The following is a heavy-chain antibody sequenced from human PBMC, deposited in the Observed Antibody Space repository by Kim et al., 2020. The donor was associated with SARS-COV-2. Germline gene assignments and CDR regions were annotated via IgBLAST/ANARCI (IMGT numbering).Heavy chain of an antibody. D-gene: IGHD5-12*01. Sequence: YAQKFQGRVTITADESTSTAYMELSSLRSEDTAVYYCARSRDGYNDAFDIWGQGTMVTVSS. V-gene: IGHV1-69*01. CDR3: ARSRDGYNDAFDI. J-gene: IGHJ3*02.